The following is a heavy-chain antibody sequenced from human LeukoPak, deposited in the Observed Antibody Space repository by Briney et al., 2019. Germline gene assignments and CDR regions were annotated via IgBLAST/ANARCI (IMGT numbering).Heavy chain of an antibody. CDR3: ARDRGARGRGLA. Sequence: PGGSLRLSCAASGFTFRIYSMNWVRQAPGTGLEWVSSIGPSSGDIYYADSVKGRFTISRDNDKNSLYLQMNSLRAEDTAVYYYARDRGARGRGLAWGQGTQVTVSS. V-gene: IGHV3-21*01. CDR2: IGPSSGDI. J-gene: IGHJ5*02. D-gene: IGHD3-10*01. CDR1: GFTFRIYS.